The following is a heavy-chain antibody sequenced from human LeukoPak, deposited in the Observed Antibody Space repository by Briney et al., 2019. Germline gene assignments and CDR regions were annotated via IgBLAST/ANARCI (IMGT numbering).Heavy chain of an antibody. J-gene: IGHJ4*02. D-gene: IGHD3-22*01. Sequence: PGGSLRLSCAASGFTFSSYAMSWVRQAPGKGLEWVSAISGSGGSTYYADSVKGRFTISRDNSKNTLYLQMNSLRAEDTAVYYCARSYYYDSSGYYSLYYWGQGTLVTVSS. V-gene: IGHV3-23*01. CDR1: GFTFSSYA. CDR3: ARSYYYDSSGYYSLYY. CDR2: ISGSGGST.